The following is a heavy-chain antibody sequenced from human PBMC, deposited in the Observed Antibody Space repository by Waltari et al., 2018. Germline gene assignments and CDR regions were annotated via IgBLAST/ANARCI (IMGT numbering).Heavy chain of an antibody. J-gene: IGHJ4*02. V-gene: IGHV4-39*01. D-gene: IGHD3-10*01. CDR3: ARAMVRGVMDY. CDR1: CGSISSSSYY. CDR2: IYYSGST. Sequence: QLQLQESGPGLVKPSETLSLTCTVSCGSISSSSYYWGWIRQPPGKGLEWIGSIYYSGSTYYNPSLKSRVTISVDTSKNQFSLKLSSVTAADTAVYYCARAMVRGVMDYWGQGTLVTVSS.